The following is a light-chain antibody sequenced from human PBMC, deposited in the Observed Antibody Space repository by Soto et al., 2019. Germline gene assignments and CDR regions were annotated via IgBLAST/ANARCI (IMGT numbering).Light chain of an antibody. CDR3: QADCSSPWFT. CDR1: QSVSSSY. J-gene: IGKJ3*01. CDR2: GAS. Sequence: EIVLTQSPGTLSLSPGERATLSCRASQSVSSSYLAWYQQKPGQAPRLLIYGASSRATGIPDRFSGSGSGTDFTLTISRLEPEDFAVYYCQADCSSPWFTFGPGTKVDIK. V-gene: IGKV3-20*01.